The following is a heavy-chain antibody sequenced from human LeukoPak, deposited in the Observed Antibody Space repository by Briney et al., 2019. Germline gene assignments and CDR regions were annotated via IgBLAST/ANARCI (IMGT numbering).Heavy chain of an antibody. Sequence: GGTLRLSCSASGFTLSQYWMHWVPQAPGKGLVWVARVNEDGCRIDHADSVRGGFPISRDITKSTLLLQMNSLRVEDSAIYYGVRDFGGEDDYWGEGILVTVSS. V-gene: IGHV3-74*01. D-gene: IGHD2-15*01. CDR3: VRDFGGEDDY. CDR1: GFTLSQYW. CDR2: VNEDGCRI. J-gene: IGHJ4*02.